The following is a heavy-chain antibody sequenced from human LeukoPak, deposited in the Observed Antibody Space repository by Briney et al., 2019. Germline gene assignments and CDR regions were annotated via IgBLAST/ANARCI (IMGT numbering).Heavy chain of an antibody. CDR2: INPRGDAT. V-gene: IGHV1-46*01. CDR1: GNTFIGYW. Sequence: ASVKVSCKASGNTFIGYWIHWVRQAPGQGLEWMGAINPRGDATIGAQRFQGRVTTTRDTSTSTVYIELSSLRSEDTAVYYCAREGQQLKHFDYWGQGTLVTVSS. J-gene: IGHJ4*02. D-gene: IGHD1-1*01. CDR3: AREGQQLKHFDY.